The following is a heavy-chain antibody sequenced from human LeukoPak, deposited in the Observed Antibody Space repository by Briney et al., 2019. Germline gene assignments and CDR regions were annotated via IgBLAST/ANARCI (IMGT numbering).Heavy chain of an antibody. CDR3: ARDESYDYVWGSYPLGDY. CDR2: ISSSSSTI. Sequence: GGSLRLSCAASGFTFSSYGMHWVRQAPGKGLEWVPYISSSSSTIYYADSVKGRFTISRDNAKNSLYLQMNSLRAEDTAVYYCARDESYDYVWGSYPLGDYWGQGTLVTVSS. CDR1: GFTFSSYG. V-gene: IGHV3-48*04. J-gene: IGHJ4*02. D-gene: IGHD3-16*02.